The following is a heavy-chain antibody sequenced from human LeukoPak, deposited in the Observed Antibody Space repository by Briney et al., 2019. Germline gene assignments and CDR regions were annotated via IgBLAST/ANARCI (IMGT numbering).Heavy chain of an antibody. Sequence: GASVKVSCKASGYTFTGYYMHWVRQAPGQGLEWMGRINPNSGGTNYAQKFQGRATMTRDTSISTAYMELSRLRSDDTAVYYCARGYRTVGAIEYFQHWGQGTLVTVSS. CDR3: ARGYRTVGAIEYFQH. CDR2: INPNSGGT. J-gene: IGHJ1*01. D-gene: IGHD1-26*01. V-gene: IGHV1-2*06. CDR1: GYTFTGYY.